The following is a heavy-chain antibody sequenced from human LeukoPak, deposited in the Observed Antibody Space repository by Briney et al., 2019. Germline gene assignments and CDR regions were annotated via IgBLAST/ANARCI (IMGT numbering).Heavy chain of an antibody. D-gene: IGHD3-22*01. CDR1: GFTLSTYA. J-gene: IGHJ3*02. V-gene: IGHV3-23*01. CDR2: TSSSDAGT. Sequence: PGGSLRLSCAASGFTLSTYAMSWVRQTPGKGLEWVAATSSSDAGTYHADSVRGRFTISRDNSKNTLYLQMNSLRAEDTAVYYCAKDSYYDSSGYYLHDAFDIWGQGTMVTVSS. CDR3: AKDSYYDSSGYYLHDAFDI.